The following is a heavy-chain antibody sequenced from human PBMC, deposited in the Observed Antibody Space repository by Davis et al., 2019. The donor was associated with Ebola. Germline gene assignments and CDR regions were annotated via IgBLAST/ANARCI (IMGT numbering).Heavy chain of an antibody. V-gene: IGHV1-69*13. CDR3: AHLGPQRYCSGGGCHGYLDY. Sequence: SVKVSCKASGGTFGNFAINWVRLAPGQGPDWMGGIIPVFRTASYAQKFQGRVTITADESTRTAYMELDGLISEDTAVYYCAHLGPQRYCSGGGCHGYLDYWGQGTLVTVSS. CDR2: IIPVFRTA. D-gene: IGHD2-15*01. J-gene: IGHJ4*02. CDR1: GGTFGNFA.